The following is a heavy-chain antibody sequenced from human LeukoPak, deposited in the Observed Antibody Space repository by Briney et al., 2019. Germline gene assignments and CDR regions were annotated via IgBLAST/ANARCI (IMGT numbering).Heavy chain of an antibody. CDR2: ISSSGTTI. CDR3: ARDHNGAIRFLEWPLDY. CDR1: GFTFSDYY. D-gene: IGHD3-3*01. V-gene: IGHV3-11*01. Sequence: GGSLRLSCAASGFTFSDYYMSWLRQAPGKGLEWLSYISSSGTTIYYADSVKGRFTISRDNAKNSLYLQMNSLRAEDTAVYYCARDHNGAIRFLEWPLDYWGQGTLVTVSS. J-gene: IGHJ4*02.